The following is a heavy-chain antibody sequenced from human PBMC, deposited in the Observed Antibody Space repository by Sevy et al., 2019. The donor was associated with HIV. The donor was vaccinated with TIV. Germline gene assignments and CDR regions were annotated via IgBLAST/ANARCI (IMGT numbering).Heavy chain of an antibody. CDR3: AGENAWGRGYS. D-gene: IGHD1-26*01. CDR2: IYYNGHI. J-gene: IGHJ4*02. CDR1: GGSITSLY. Sequence: SETLSLTCTVSGGSITSLYWNWIRQPPGKGLESIAHIYYNGHINYNPSLKSRVTLSLDTSKNQFSLRLSSVTAADTAMYYCAGENAWGRGYSWGQGTLVTVSS. V-gene: IGHV4-59*08.